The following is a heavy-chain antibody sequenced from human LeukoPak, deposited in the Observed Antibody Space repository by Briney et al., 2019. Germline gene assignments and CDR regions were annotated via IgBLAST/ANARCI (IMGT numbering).Heavy chain of an antibody. V-gene: IGHV4-4*07. Sequence: SETLSLTCTVSGGSISSGYWSWIRQPDGKGLEWIGRMYTSGSTNYNPSLKSRVTMSVDSSKNQFSLKLSSVTAADTAVYYCARTPPSASSGYYTDVWGQGTTVTVSS. CDR3: ARTPPSASSGYYTDV. J-gene: IGHJ6*02. CDR2: MYTSGST. D-gene: IGHD3-22*01. CDR1: GGSISSGY.